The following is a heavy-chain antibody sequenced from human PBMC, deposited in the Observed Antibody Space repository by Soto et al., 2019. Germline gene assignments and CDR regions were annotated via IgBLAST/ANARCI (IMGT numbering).Heavy chain of an antibody. J-gene: IGHJ5*02. CDR2: ISSSGGTT. D-gene: IGHD6-19*01. CDR3: AKQQGQWLVLSPLDP. CDR1: GFMFSNYA. V-gene: IGHV3-23*01. Sequence: GGSLRLSCAASGFMFSNYAMTWVRQAPGKGLEWVSSISSSGGTTYYADSVKGRFTISRGTSKNTLYLQMSSLRADDTAVYYCAKQQGQWLVLSPLDPWGQGTLVTVSS.